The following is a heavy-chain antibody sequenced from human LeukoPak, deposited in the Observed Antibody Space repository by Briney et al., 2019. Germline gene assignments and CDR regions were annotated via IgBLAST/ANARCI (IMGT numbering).Heavy chain of an antibody. CDR3: AKADYDFWSGKGGY. V-gene: IGHV3-23*01. D-gene: IGHD3-3*01. CDR1: GFTFSRYA. CDR2: SVGSGVST. Sequence: PGGSLRLSCAASGFTFSRYAMRWVRQAPGQGLEGVSASVGSGVSTYTANSVKGRFTISRDNSKNTLYLQMNSLRAEDTAVYYCAKADYDFWSGKGGYWGQGTLVTVSS. J-gene: IGHJ4*02.